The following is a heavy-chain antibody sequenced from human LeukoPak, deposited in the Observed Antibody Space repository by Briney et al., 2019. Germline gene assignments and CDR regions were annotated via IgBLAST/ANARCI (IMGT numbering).Heavy chain of an antibody. CDR2: IFYSVHS. Sequence: PSETLSLACSVSGDFNSRYYWSWVRQPLGKGLEWVGHIFYSVHSNNNASLTSRIRMSVDTSTAQFSLELASVIAADMVVYYSARIDPLGFFDQWGPGILVTVSS. CDR1: GDFNSRYY. CDR3: ARIDPLGFFDQ. J-gene: IGHJ4*02. V-gene: IGHV4-59*12. D-gene: IGHD6-25*01.